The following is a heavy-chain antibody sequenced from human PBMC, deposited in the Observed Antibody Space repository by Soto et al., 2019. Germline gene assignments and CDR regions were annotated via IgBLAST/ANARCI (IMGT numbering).Heavy chain of an antibody. D-gene: IGHD5-12*01. Sequence: EVQLVESGGGLVQPGRSLRLSCAASGFNFDDYAMHWVRRAPGKGLEWVSGISWSSVTFAYADSVKGRFTISRDNANNSLYLQMNSLRAEDTAFYYCAKDHDEDFGYDLDYFDYWGQGTLVTVSS. J-gene: IGHJ4*02. CDR3: AKDHDEDFGYDLDYFDY. CDR2: ISWSSVTF. CDR1: GFNFDDYA. V-gene: IGHV3-9*01.